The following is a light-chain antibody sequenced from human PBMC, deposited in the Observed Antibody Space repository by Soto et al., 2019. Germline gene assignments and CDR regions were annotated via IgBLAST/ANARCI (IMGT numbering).Light chain of an antibody. Sequence: EIVLTQSPGTLSLSPGERATLSCRASQSVSSSYLGWYQQKPGQPPRLLIYGASSRATGIPDRFSGSGSGTDFTLTITRLEPENFAVYYCQHYRTSFGGGTKGEIK. CDR2: GAS. CDR3: QHYRTS. CDR1: QSVSSSY. V-gene: IGKV3-20*01. J-gene: IGKJ4*01.